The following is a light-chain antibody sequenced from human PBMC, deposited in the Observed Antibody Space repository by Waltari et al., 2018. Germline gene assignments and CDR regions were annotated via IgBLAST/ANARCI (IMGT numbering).Light chain of an antibody. V-gene: IGKV3D-15*03. CDR1: QSVSSS. CDR2: AAS. J-gene: IGKJ2*01. CDR3: QQYSDWPPYT. Sequence: EIVMTQSPATLSVSPGERVTLPCRASQSVSSSLAWYQQQPGQAPRPLIYAASIRASGIPARFSGSGSGTDFTLTISILQSEDFAVYYCQQYSDWPPYTFGQGTKLEIK.